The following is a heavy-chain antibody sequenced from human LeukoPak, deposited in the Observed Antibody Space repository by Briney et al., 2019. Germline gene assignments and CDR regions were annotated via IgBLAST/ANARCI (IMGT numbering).Heavy chain of an antibody. CDR3: ARDVLIEDSNSDY. CDR1: GFTFSSYS. Sequence: PGGSLRLSCAASGFTFSSYSMNWVSQAPGKGLEWVSSTSSSSSYIYYEDSVKGRFTISSDNAKNSLDLQMNSLRAEDTAVYYCARDVLIEDSNSDYWGQGTLVTVSS. V-gene: IGHV3-21*01. CDR2: TSSSSSYI. D-gene: IGHD6-6*01. J-gene: IGHJ4*02.